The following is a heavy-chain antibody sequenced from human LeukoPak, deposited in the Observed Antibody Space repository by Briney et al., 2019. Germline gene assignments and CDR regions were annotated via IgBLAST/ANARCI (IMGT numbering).Heavy chain of an antibody. CDR3: ARDVYYYDSSGYFDNWFDP. CDR2: IYYSGST. CDR1: GGSISSHY. J-gene: IGHJ5*02. D-gene: IGHD3-22*01. V-gene: IGHV4-59*11. Sequence: SETLSLTCTVPGGSISSHYWSWIRQPPGKGLEWIGYIYYSGSTNYNPSLKSRVTISVDTSKNQFSLKLSSVTAADTAVYYCARDVYYYDSSGYFDNWFDPWGQGTLVTVSS.